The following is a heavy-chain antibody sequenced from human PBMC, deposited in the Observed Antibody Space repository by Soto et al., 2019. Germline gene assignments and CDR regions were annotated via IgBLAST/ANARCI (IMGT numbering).Heavy chain of an antibody. Sequence: QVQLVESGGGVVQPGRSLRLSCAASGFTFSSYAMHWVRQAPGKGLEWVAVISYDGSNKYYADSVKGRFTISRDNSKNTXXLQMNSLRAEDSGVYYCARDPGGTDFAEWTYYFDYWGQGTLVTVSS. V-gene: IGHV3-30-3*01. CDR2: ISYDGSNK. D-gene: IGHD3-3*01. CDR1: GFTFSSYA. J-gene: IGHJ4*02. CDR3: ARDPGGTDFAEWTYYFDY.